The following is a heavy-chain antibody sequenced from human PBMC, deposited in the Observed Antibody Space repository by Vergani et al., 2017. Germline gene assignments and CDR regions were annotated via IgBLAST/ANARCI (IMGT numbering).Heavy chain of an antibody. V-gene: IGHV4-39*01. CDR3: ARRAVVYAFDI. CDR1: GGSISSSRYY. D-gene: IGHD6-19*01. Sequence: QLQLQESGPGLVKPSETLSLTCTVSGGSISSSRYYWGWNRQPPGKGLEWIGSIYYSGSTYYNPSLKSRVTISVDTSKNQYSLKLSSVTAAVTAVYYCARRAVVYAFDIWGQGTMVTVSS. CDR2: IYYSGST. J-gene: IGHJ3*02.